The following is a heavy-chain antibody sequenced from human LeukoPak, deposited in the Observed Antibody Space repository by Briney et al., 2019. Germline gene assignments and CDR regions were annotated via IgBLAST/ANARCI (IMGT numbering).Heavy chain of an antibody. Sequence: PGGSLRLSCAASGFTFSDYYMSWIRQAPGKGLEWVSYISSSGSTIYYADSVKGRFTISRDNAKNSLYLQMNSLRAEDTAVYYCARNSRLGYCSGGSCYAFDYWGQGTLVTVSS. J-gene: IGHJ4*02. D-gene: IGHD2-15*01. V-gene: IGHV3-11*01. CDR3: ARNSRLGYCSGGSCYAFDY. CDR2: ISSSGSTI. CDR1: GFTFSDYY.